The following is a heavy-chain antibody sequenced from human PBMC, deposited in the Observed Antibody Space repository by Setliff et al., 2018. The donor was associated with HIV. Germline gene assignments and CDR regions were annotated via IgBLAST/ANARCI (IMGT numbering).Heavy chain of an antibody. CDR2: INHSGSA. V-gene: IGHV4-34*01. D-gene: IGHD6-6*01. Sequence: SETLSLTCAVYGESFSGYSWTWIRQPPGKGLEWLGEINHSGSAKYNPALKSRVTTSVDTSKKQFSLKLTSVTAADTAVYYCARLRVSSSSQTFDHWGQGILVTVSS. J-gene: IGHJ4*02. CDR3: ARLRVSSSSQTFDH. CDR1: GESFSGYS.